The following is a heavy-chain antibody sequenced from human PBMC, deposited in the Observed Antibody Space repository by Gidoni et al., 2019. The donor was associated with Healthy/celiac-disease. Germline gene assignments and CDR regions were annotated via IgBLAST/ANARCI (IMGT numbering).Heavy chain of an antibody. CDR2: IYYSGST. V-gene: IGHV4-31*03. J-gene: IGHJ3*02. CDR3: ARTNSSGYYWDAFDI. Sequence: QVQLQESGPGLVKPSQTLSLTCTVSGGSISSGGYYWSWIRQHPGKGLEWIGYIYYSGSTYYNPSLKSRVTISVDTSKNQFSLKLSSVTAADTAVYYCARTNSSGYYWDAFDIWGQGTMVTVSS. CDR1: GGSISSGGYY. D-gene: IGHD3-22*01.